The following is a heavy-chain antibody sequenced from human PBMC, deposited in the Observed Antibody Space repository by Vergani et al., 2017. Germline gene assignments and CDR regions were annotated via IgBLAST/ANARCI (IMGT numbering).Heavy chain of an antibody. Sequence: VQLVESGGGVVQPGGSLRLSCAASGFTFSDYYMSWIREAQGKGLEWVSYISSSSSYTNYADSVMGRFTISRDNAKNSLYLQMNSLRAEDTAVYYCARQYGSGRIDYWGQGTLVTVSS. CDR2: ISSSSSYT. D-gene: IGHD3-10*01. V-gene: IGHV3-11*05. J-gene: IGHJ4*02. CDR1: GFTFSDYY. CDR3: ARQYGSGRIDY.